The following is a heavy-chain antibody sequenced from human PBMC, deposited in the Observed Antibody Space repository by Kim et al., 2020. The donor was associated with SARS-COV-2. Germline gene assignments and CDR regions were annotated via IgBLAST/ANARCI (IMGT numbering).Heavy chain of an antibody. Sequence: SVKVSCKASGGTFSSYAISWVRQAPGQGLEWMGGIIPIFGTANYAQKFQGRVTITADESTSTAYMELSSLRSEDTAVYYCARDERGSSWSYNWFDPWGQETLVTVSS. CDR2: IIPIFGTA. D-gene: IGHD6-13*01. CDR3: ARDERGSSWSYNWFDP. CDR1: GGTFSSYA. J-gene: IGHJ5*02. V-gene: IGHV1-69*13.